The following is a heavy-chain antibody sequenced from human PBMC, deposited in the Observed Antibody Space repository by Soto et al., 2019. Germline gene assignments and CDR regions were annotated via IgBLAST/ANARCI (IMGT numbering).Heavy chain of an antibody. CDR1: GFSLSNAGLG. V-gene: IGHV2-26*04. CDR2: IFSNDEK. CDR3: ASTYSTSWYWFDP. Sequence: QVTVKESGPVLVKPTETLTLTCTVSGFSLSNAGLGVSWIRQPPGKALGWLAHIFSNDEKSYSTSLKSRLTLSKNTSKSQVDLTMTNIEPVDTATYYCASTYSTSWYWFDPWGQGTLVTVSS. J-gene: IGHJ5*02. D-gene: IGHD6-13*01.